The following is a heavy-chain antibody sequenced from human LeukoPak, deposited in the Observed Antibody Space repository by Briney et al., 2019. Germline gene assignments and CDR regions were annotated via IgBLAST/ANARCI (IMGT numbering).Heavy chain of an antibody. J-gene: IGHJ4*02. D-gene: IGHD3-22*01. CDR1: GFTFSDCY. V-gene: IGHV3-11*01. Sequence: PGGSLRLSCAASGFTFSDCYMSWLRQAPGRGLEWVSYISSSGKTKLYEDSVKGRFTISRDNAQNSLYPKMNRLRAEDTAVYYCARYRAFYDTTGYFDYWGQGTLVTVSS. CDR3: ARYRAFYDTTGYFDY. CDR2: ISSSGKTK.